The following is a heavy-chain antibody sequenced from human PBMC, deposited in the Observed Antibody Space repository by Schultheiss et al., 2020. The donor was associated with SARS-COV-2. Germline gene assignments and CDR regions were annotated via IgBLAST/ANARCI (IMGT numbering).Heavy chain of an antibody. CDR3: AKDRSGYSSGWGFDY. V-gene: IGHV3-53*01. Sequence: GESLKISCAASGFTVSSSYMSWVRQTPRKGLEWVSVIYRDGSTYYADYVKGRFTISRDNSKNTLYLQMNSLRAEDTAVYYCAKDRSGYSSGWGFDYWGQGTLVTVSS. J-gene: IGHJ4*02. CDR2: IYRDGST. CDR1: GFTVSSSY. D-gene: IGHD6-19*01.